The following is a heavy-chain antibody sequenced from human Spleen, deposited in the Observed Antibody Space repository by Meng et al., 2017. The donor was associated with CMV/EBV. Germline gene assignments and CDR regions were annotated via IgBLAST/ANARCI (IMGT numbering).Heavy chain of an antibody. CDR1: GYTLTELS. V-gene: IGHV1-46*01. CDR3: ARERANTRWLDY. D-gene: IGHD6-19*01. J-gene: IGHJ4*02. Sequence: ASVKVSCKVSGYTLTELSMHWVRQAPGQGLEWMGIINPSGGRTTYAQKFQGRVTMTRDSSTSTVYMELSSLRSEDTAVYYCARERANTRWLDYWGQGTLVTVSS. CDR2: INPSGGRT.